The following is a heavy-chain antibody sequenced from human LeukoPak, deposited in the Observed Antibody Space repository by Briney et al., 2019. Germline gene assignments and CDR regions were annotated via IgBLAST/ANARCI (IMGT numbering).Heavy chain of an antibody. V-gene: IGHV5-51*01. J-gene: IGHJ4*02. CDR2: IYPGDSDT. CDR1: GYSFTSYW. CDR3: ARHRRYYDSSGYYIDY. Sequence: GESLKISCKGSGYSFTSYWIGWVRQMPGKGLEWMGIIYPGDSDTRYSPSFQGQVTISANKSISTAYLQWSSLKASDTAMYYCARHRRYYDSSGYYIDYWGQGTLVTVSS. D-gene: IGHD3-22*01.